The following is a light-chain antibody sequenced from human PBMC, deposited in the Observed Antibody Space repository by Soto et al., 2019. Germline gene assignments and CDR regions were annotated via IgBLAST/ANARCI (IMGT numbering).Light chain of an antibody. CDR1: QRGNSN. CDR3: LQSYSPPLT. J-gene: IGKJ4*01. V-gene: IGKV1-39*01. Sequence: DIQMTQSASYLSASVGDPVTIXCRASQRGNSNFFWYQQKTGKPPKRVIYAVSSLQGGAPSRFSGSGSGTDFTLTITNLQPEDLGTYYCLQSYSPPLTLGGGTKVDIK. CDR2: AVS.